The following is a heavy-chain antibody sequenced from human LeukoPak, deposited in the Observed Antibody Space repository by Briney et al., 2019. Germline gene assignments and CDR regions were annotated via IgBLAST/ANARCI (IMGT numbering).Heavy chain of an antibody. D-gene: IGHD3-16*01. CDR1: GFTFSSYA. CDR3: AKVVWGTVAAAGAFDT. V-gene: IGHV3-23*01. CDR2: ISGSGGST. Sequence: PGGSLRLSCAASGFTFSSYAMSWVRQAPGKGLEWVSAISGSGGSTYYADSVKGRFTISRDNSKNTLYLQMNSLRAEDTAVYYCAKVVWGTVAAAGAFDTWGQGTMVTVSS. J-gene: IGHJ3*02.